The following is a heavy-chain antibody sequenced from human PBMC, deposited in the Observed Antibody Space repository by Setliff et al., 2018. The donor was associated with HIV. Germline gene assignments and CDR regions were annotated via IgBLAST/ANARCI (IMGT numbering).Heavy chain of an antibody. CDR3: AKGYYGSGTLAYFDL. J-gene: IGHJ2*01. V-gene: IGHV3-23*03. CDR1: GFTFTTYE. D-gene: IGHD3-10*01. Sequence: PGGSLRLSCAASGFTFTTYEMNWVRQAPGRGLEWVSVIYSGGTSTYYADSVKGRFTISRDNSKNTLYLQMNSLRAEDTAVYYCAKGYYGSGTLAYFDLWGRGTLVTVSS. CDR2: IYSGGTST.